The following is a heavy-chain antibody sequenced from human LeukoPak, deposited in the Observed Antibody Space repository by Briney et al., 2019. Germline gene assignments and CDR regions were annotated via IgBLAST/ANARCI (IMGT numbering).Heavy chain of an antibody. CDR1: GGSISSSSYY. CDR3: ARASWGSSQYDAFDI. CDR2: IYYSGST. V-gene: IGHV4-39*07. Sequence: SETLSLTCSVSGGSISSSSYYWGWIRQPPGKGLEWIGSIYYSGSTYYNPSLKSRVSISIDTSKNQFSLKLSSVTAADMAVFYCARASWGSSQYDAFDIWGQGTMVTVSS. J-gene: IGHJ3*02. D-gene: IGHD3-16*01.